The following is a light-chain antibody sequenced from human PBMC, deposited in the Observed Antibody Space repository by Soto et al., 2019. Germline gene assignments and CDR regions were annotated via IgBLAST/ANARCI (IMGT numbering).Light chain of an antibody. CDR3: QHYGGSFI. V-gene: IGKV3-20*01. CDR1: QSVSID. CDR2: NTS. J-gene: IGKJ3*01. Sequence: EIVMTQSPAPLSVSPGERATLSCRASQSVSIDLAWYQQTPGQAPRILIYNTSSRATGIPDRFSGSGSGTDFTLSISRLEPEDFAVYYCQHYGGSFIFGPGTKVDIK.